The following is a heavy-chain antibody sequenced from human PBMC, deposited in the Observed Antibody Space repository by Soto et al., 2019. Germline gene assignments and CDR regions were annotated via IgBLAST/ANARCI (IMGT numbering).Heavy chain of an antibody. J-gene: IGHJ6*02. Sequence: QVQLVQSGAEVKKPGSSVKVSCKASGGTFSSYAISWVQQAPGQGLEWMGGIIPIFGTANYAQKFQGRVTITADESTSTAYMELSSLRSEDTAVYYCARHVPAAGYYYGMDVWDQGTTVTVSS. CDR2: IIPIFGTA. CDR1: GGTFSSYA. D-gene: IGHD2-2*01. CDR3: ARHVPAAGYYYGMDV. V-gene: IGHV1-69*12.